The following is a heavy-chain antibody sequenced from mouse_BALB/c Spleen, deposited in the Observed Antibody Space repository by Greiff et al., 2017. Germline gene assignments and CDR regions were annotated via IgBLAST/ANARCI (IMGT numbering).Heavy chain of an antibody. D-gene: IGHD2-14*01. CDR2: IDPANGNT. CDR3: ARDYYRYEFAY. V-gene: IGHV14-3*02. CDR1: GFNIKDTY. J-gene: IGHJ3*01. Sequence: EVQLVESGAELVKPGASVKLSCTASGFNIKDTYMHWVKQRPEQGLEWIGRIDPANGNTKYDPKFQGKATITADTSSNTAYLQLSSLTSEDTAVYYCARDYYRYEFAYWGQGTLVTVSA.